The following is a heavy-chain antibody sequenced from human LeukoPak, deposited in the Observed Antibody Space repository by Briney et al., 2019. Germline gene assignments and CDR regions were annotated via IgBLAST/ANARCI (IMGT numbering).Heavy chain of an antibody. Sequence: PSETLSLTCAVYGGSFSGYYWSWIRQPAGKGLEWIGRVYISGSTNYNPSLKSRVTISVGTSKNQFSLKLSSVTAADTAVYYCARGIAASIFYYMDVWGKGTPVTISS. J-gene: IGHJ6*03. CDR2: VYISGST. CDR3: ARGIAASIFYYMDV. V-gene: IGHV4-59*10. D-gene: IGHD6-13*01. CDR1: GGSFSGYY.